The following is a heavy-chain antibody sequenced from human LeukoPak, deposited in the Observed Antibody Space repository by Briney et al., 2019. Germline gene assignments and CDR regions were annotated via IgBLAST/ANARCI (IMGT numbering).Heavy chain of an antibody. Sequence: HPGGSLRLSCAASGFTFSSYSMNWVRQAPGKGLEWVSYISSSSSTIYYADSVKGRFTISRDNAKNSLYLQMNSLGDEDTAVYYCARARRSSSWYGDWFDPWGQGTLVTVSS. CDR2: ISSSSSTI. V-gene: IGHV3-48*02. J-gene: IGHJ5*02. CDR1: GFTFSSYS. CDR3: ARARRSSSWYGDWFDP. D-gene: IGHD6-13*01.